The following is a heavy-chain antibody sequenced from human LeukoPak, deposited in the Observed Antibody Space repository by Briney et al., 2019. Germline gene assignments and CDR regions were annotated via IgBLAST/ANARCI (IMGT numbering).Heavy chain of an antibody. D-gene: IGHD3-10*01. Sequence: GGSLRLSCAASGXNNFSTYWMTWARQAPGRGLEWVANIKEDESETYYVDSVKVRFTISRDNSKNTLYLQMDSLRADDTALYYCARDSRRQVDDGVGWIESWGQGTLVTVSS. J-gene: IGHJ4*02. CDR3: ARDSRRQVDDGVGWIES. CDR2: IKEDESET. CDR1: GXNNFSTYW. V-gene: IGHV3-7*01.